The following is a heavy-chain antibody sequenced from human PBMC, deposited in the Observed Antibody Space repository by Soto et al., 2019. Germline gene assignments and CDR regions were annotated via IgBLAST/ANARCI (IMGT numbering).Heavy chain of an antibody. V-gene: IGHV4-30-4*08. D-gene: IGHD3-22*01. J-gene: IGHJ4*02. Sequence: PSETLSPTCPVYARSTSSGDYYWSWTRQPPGKGLEWIGYIYYSASTYYNPAIKSRVTITVDTSKNQCSLKLSSVTAADSAVYYCARDQYYDSSGYSGGPDYWGQGTLVTVSS. CDR2: IYYSAST. CDR1: ARSTSSGDYY. CDR3: ARDQYYDSSGYSGGPDY.